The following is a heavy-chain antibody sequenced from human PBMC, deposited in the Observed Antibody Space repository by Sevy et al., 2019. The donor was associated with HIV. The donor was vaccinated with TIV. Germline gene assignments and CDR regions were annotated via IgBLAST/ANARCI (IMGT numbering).Heavy chain of an antibody. D-gene: IGHD1-7*01. V-gene: IGHV3-30*18. J-gene: IGHJ6*02. CDR3: AKYGVLELPNTRILSPTDCYYYYGMDV. CDR2: ISYDGSNK. CDR1: GFTFSSYG. Sequence: GSLRLSCAASGFTFSSYGMHWVRQAPGKGLEWVAVISYDGSNKYYADSVKGRFTISRENSKNTLYLQMNSLRAEDTAVYYCAKYGVLELPNTRILSPTDCYYYYGMDVWGQGTTVTVSS.